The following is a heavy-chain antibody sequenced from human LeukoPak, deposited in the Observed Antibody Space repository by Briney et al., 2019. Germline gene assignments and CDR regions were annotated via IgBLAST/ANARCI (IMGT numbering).Heavy chain of an antibody. CDR2: ISDDGRSV. V-gene: IGHV3-30*01. J-gene: IGHJ6*03. D-gene: IGHD5-24*01. CDR3: ARAQLAPHYCYYTDA. CDR1: GFTFSGYA. Sequence: GRSLRLSCAASGFTFSGYAMHWVRQAPGKGLEWVIVISDDGRSVFYADSVKGRFTISRDNSKNTLSLQMNSLRPEDTAVYYCARAQLAPHYCYYTDAWGKGTTVTVSS.